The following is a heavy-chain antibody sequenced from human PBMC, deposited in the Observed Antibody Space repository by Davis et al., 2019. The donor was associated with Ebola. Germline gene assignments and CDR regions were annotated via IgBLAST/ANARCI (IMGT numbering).Heavy chain of an antibody. D-gene: IGHD1-26*01. V-gene: IGHV3-21*04. CDR3: ARDHIVGARGG. CDR2: ISSSSSYI. CDR1: GFTFSSYS. J-gene: IGHJ4*02. Sequence: GESLKISCAASGFTFSSYSVNWVRQAPGKGLEWVSSISSSSSYIYYADSVKGRFTISRDNAKNSLYLQMNSLRAEDTAVYYCARDHIVGARGGWGQGTLVTVSS.